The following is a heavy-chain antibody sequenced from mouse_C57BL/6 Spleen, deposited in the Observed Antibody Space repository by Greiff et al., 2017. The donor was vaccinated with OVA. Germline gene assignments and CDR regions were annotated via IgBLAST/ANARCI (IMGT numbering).Heavy chain of an antibody. CDR2: IYPGSGNT. J-gene: IGHJ3*01. V-gene: IGHV1-66*01. CDR1: GYSFTSYY. D-gene: IGHD2-4*01. CDR3: ANHYDYEGGPGFAY. Sequence: VQLQESGPELVKPGASVKISCKASGYSFTSYYIHWVKQRPGQGLEWIGWIYPGSGNTKYNEKFKGKATLTADTSSSTAYMQLSSLTSEDSAVYYGANHYDYEGGPGFAYWGQGTLVTVSA.